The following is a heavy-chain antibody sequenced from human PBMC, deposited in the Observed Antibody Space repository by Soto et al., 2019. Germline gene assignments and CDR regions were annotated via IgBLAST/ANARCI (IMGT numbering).Heavy chain of an antibody. V-gene: IGHV3-53*01. CDR1: GFTVSNTY. Sequence: GGSLRLSCAASGFTVSNTYMSWVRQAPGKGLEWVSSIYDGGSTYYADSVKGRFAISRDISKNTVYLQMNSLRAEDTAVYYCARSSGYYLFWDYWGQGALVTVSS. CDR2: IYDGGST. D-gene: IGHD3-22*01. CDR3: ARSSGYYLFWDY. J-gene: IGHJ4*02.